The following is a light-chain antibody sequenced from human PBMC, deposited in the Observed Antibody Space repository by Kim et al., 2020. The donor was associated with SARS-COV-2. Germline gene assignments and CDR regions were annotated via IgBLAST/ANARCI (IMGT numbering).Light chain of an antibody. CDR3: QAWDNTWV. J-gene: IGLJ3*02. Sequence: SYELTQPPSVSVSPGQTVTITCSGDKLGDKYSSWYQQQLGQAPALVIYQDTKRPSGIPERYVGSNSGNTATLTISGAQAMDEADYFCQAWDNTWVFGGGTQLTVL. CDR2: QDT. V-gene: IGLV3-1*01. CDR1: KLGDKY.